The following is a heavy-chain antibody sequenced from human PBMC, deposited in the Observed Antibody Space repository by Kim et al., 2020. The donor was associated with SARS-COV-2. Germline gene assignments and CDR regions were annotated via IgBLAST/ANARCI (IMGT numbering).Heavy chain of an antibody. V-gene: IGHV4-38-2*02. J-gene: IGHJ6*02. CDR2: IYHSGST. Sequence: SETLSLTCTVSGYSISSGYYWGWIRQPPGKGLEWIGSIYHSGSTYYNPSLKSRVTISVDTSKNQFSLKLSSVTAADTAVYYCARDGPYYGDQGYYYYGMDVWGQGTTVTVSS. CDR3: ARDGPYYGDQGYYYYGMDV. CDR1: GYSISSGYY. D-gene: IGHD4-17*01.